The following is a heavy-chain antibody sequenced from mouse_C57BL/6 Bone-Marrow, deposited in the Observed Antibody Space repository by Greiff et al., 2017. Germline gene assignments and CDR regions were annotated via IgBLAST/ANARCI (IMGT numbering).Heavy chain of an antibody. V-gene: IGHV12-3*01. J-gene: IGHJ3*01. Sequence: QVQLKESGPGLVKPSQSLFLTCSITGFPITSGYYWIWIRQSPGKPLEWMGYITHSGETFYNPSLQSPISITRETSKNQFFLQLNSVTTEDTAMYYCAGDSTAQTYGANWGQGTLVTVSA. D-gene: IGHD3-2*02. CDR3: AGDSTAQTYGAN. CDR1: GFPITSGYY. CDR2: ITHSGET.